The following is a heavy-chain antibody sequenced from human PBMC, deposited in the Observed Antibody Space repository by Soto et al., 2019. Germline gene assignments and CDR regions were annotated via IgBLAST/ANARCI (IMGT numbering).Heavy chain of an antibody. D-gene: IGHD3-3*01. V-gene: IGHV1-8*01. Sequence: ASAKVSCKASGYTFTSYDINWVRHATGQGLEWMGWMNPNSGNTGYAQKFQGRVTMTRNTSISTAYMELSSLRSEDTAVYYCASPYDFWSGYYYYGMDVWGQGTTVTVSS. CDR1: GYTFTSYD. J-gene: IGHJ6*02. CDR2: MNPNSGNT. CDR3: ASPYDFWSGYYYYGMDV.